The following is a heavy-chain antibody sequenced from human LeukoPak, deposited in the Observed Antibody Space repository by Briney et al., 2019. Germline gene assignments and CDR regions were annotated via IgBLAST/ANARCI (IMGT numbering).Heavy chain of an antibody. Sequence: SQTLSLTCAISGDSVSSNSAAWNWIRQSPSRGLEWLGRTYYRSKWYNDYAVSVKSRITINPETSKNQFSLQLNSVTPEDTAVYYCARVSLGPPYYYSYMDVWGKGTTVTVSS. V-gene: IGHV6-1*01. CDR2: TYYRSKWYN. CDR1: GDSVSSNSAA. J-gene: IGHJ6*03. CDR3: ARVSLGPPYYYSYMDV. D-gene: IGHD3-16*01.